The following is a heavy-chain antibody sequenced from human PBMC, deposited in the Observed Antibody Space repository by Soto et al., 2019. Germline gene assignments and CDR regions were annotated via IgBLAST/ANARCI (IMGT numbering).Heavy chain of an antibody. CDR2: IRGSGGST. J-gene: IGHJ4*02. V-gene: IGHV3-23*01. CDR1: GFTFSSYA. CDR3: AKAFHRDTAMVTVSYFDY. D-gene: IGHD5-18*01. Sequence: GGSLRLSCAASGFTFSSYAMSWVRQAPGKGLEWVSAIRGSGGSTYYADSVKGRFTISRDNSKNTLYLQMNSLRAEDTAVYYCAKAFHRDTAMVTVSYFDYWGQGTLVTVSS.